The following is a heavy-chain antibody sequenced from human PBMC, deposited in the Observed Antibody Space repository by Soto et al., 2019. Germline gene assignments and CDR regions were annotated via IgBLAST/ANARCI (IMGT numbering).Heavy chain of an antibody. D-gene: IGHD2-15*01. CDR2: ISSSSSTI. Sequence: EVQLVESGGGLVQPGGSLRLSCAASGFTFSSYSMNWFRQAPGKGLEWVSYISSSSSTIYYADSVKGRFTISRDNAKNSLYLQMNRLRAEDTAVYYCARDKGRSPLDYWGQGTLVTVSS. J-gene: IGHJ4*02. CDR1: GFTFSSYS. V-gene: IGHV3-48*01. CDR3: ARDKGRSPLDY.